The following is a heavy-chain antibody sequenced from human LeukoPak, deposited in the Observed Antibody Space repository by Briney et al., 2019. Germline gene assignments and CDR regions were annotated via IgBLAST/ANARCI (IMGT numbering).Heavy chain of an antibody. CDR1: GYTFTGYY. CDR2: INPNSGGT. Sequence: ASVKVSCKASGYTFTGYYMHWVRQAPGQGLEWMGWINPNSGGTNYAQKFQGRVTMTRDTSISTAYVELSRLRSDDTAVYYCAREIVVVPAAIGAFDIWGQGTMVTVSS. J-gene: IGHJ3*02. D-gene: IGHD2-2*01. CDR3: AREIVVVPAAIGAFDI. V-gene: IGHV1-2*02.